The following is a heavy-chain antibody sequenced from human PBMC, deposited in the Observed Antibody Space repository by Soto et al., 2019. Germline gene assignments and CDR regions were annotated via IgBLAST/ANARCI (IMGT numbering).Heavy chain of an antibody. V-gene: IGHV3-33*03. J-gene: IGHJ4*02. CDR3: AKPSYDFWSGYYHPFDY. Sequence: GGSLRLSCAASGFSFSSFGMHWVRQAPGKGLEWVAIIWYDGSLDYYADSVKGRFTFSRDNSKNTFYLQMNSLRVEDTFVFYCAKPSYDFWSGYYHPFDYWGQGTLVTVPS. CDR2: IWYDGSLD. D-gene: IGHD3-3*01. CDR1: GFSFSSFG.